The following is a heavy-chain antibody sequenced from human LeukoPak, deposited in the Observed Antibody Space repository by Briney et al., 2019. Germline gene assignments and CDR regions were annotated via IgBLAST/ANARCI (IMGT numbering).Heavy chain of an antibody. Sequence: PGGSLRLSCAASGFTFSSYWMSWVRQAPWKGLEWVANIKQDGSEKYYVDSVKGRFTISRDNAKNSLYLQMNSLRAEDTAVYYCARDRDDYVWGSYRYYGYYYYGMDVWGQGTTVTVSS. D-gene: IGHD3-16*02. CDR2: IKQDGSEK. CDR1: GFTFSSYW. V-gene: IGHV3-7*01. J-gene: IGHJ6*02. CDR3: ARDRDDYVWGSYRYYGYYYYGMDV.